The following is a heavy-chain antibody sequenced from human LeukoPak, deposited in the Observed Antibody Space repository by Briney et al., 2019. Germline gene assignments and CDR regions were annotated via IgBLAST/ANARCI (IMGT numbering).Heavy chain of an antibody. D-gene: IGHD1-1*01. CDR3: ASDWGNWDFDY. CDR1: GFTFSSYS. J-gene: IGHJ4*02. Sequence: GGSLRLSCAASGFTFSSYSMNWVRQAPGKGLEWVSSISSLSNYIYYEDSVKGRFTISRDYAKNSLYLQMNSLRAEDTAVYYCASDWGNWDFDYWGQGTLVIVSS. CDR2: ISSLSNYI. V-gene: IGHV3-21*01.